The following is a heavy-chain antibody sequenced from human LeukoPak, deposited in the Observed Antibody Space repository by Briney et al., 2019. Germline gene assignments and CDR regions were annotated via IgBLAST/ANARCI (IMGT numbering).Heavy chain of an antibody. D-gene: IGHD2-15*01. V-gene: IGHV3-74*01. CDR2: IDPDASST. CDR3: ATIQSGGRRTFVY. CDR1: GFTFSKYW. Sequence: PGGSLRLSCTASGFTFSKYWMHWVRQAPGEGLVWVPRIDPDASSTNYADSVKGRFTISRDNARNTAYLQMNSLRADDTALYYCATIQSGGRRTFVYWGQGILVTVSS. J-gene: IGHJ4*02.